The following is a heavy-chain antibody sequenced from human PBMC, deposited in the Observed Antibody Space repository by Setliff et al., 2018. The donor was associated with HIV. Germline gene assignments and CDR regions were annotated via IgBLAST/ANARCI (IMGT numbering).Heavy chain of an antibody. D-gene: IGHD3-10*01. CDR3: AGGLGNYYGSGTYYRHNWFDP. J-gene: IGHJ5*02. CDR1: GGSFSAYH. CDR2: INHRGST. V-gene: IGHV4-34*01. Sequence: SETLSLTCAVYGGSFSAYHWGWIRQPPGKGLEWIGEINHRGSTNYNPSLKSRVTISVDTSKNQFSLKLSSVTAADTAVYSCAGGLGNYYGSGTYYRHNWFDPWGQGTLVTVSS.